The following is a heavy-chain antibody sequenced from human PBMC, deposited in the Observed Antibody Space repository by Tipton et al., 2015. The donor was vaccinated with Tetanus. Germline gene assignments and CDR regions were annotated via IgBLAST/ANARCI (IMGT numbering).Heavy chain of an antibody. J-gene: IGHJ3*02. CDR3: ARREWELLGDDAFDI. V-gene: IGHV3-11*01. Sequence: AASGFTFSDYYMSWIRQAPGKGLEWVSYISSSGSTIYYADSVKGRFTISRDNAKNSLYLQMNSLRAEDTAVYYCARREWELLGDDAFDIWGQGTMVTVSS. CDR2: ISSSGSTI. CDR1: GFTFSDYY. D-gene: IGHD1-26*01.